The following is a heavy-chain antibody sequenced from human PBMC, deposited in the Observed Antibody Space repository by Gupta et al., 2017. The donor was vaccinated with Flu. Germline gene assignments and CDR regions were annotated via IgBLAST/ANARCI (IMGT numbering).Heavy chain of an antibody. V-gene: IGHV1-2*02. J-gene: IGHJ2*01. Sequence: QVQLVQSGTEVRKPGATVKVSCKASGYTFSDYFIHWVRQAPGQGLEWMGWINPKNGVINYAENFQGSFTMTTDTSITTAYLELNSLKSDDTAVYFCASGDWTHTGYSDLWGRGTLVTVSS. CDR1: GYTFSDYF. D-gene: IGHD2-15*01. CDR2: INPKNGVI. CDR3: ASGDWTHTGYSDL.